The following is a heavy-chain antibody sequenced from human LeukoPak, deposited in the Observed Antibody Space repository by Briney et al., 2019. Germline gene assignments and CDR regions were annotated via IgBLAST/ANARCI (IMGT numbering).Heavy chain of an antibody. CDR3: ARDEGPPSYSSGWYYPYYYYYGMDV. CDR1: GYTFTSYA. D-gene: IGHD6-19*01. CDR2: INAGNGNT. Sequence: ASVKVSCKASGYTFTSYAMHWVRQAPGQRLEWMGWINAGNGNTKYSQKFQGRVTITRDTSASTAYMELSSLRSEDTAVYYCARDEGPPSYSSGWYYPYYYYYGMDVWGQGTTVTVSS. J-gene: IGHJ6*02. V-gene: IGHV1-3*01.